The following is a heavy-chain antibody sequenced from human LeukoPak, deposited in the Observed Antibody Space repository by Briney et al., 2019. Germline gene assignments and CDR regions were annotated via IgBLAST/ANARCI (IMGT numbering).Heavy chain of an antibody. J-gene: IGHJ4*02. CDR1: GFTFSNYW. V-gene: IGHV3-7*05. D-gene: IGHD6-19*01. CDR3: ASQFWWAAVAGTTLDY. Sequence: GGSLRLSCTASGFTFSNYWMTWVRQAPGKGLEWVANIKEDGSEKYYVDSVKGRFTISRDNAKISLYLQMNSLRAEDTAVYYCASQFWWAAVAGTTLDYWGQGTLVTVSS. CDR2: IKEDGSEK.